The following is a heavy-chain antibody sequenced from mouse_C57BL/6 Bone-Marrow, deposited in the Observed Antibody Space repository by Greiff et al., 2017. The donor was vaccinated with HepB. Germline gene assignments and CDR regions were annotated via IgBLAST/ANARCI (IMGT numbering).Heavy chain of an antibody. J-gene: IGHJ3*01. CDR1: GFNIKDYY. CDR3: ASGRIWFAY. D-gene: IGHD4-1*01. CDR2: IDPEDGET. V-gene: IGHV14-2*01. Sequence: VQLQQSGAELVKPGASVKLSCTASGFNIKDYYMHWVKQRTEQGLEWIGRIDPEDGETKYAPKFQGKATITADKSSSTAYMQLNSLTSEDSAVYFCASGRIWFAYWGQGTLVTVSA.